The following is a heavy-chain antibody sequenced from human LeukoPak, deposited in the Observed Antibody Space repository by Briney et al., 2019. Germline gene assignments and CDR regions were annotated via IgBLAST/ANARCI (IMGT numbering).Heavy chain of an antibody. V-gene: IGHV4-59*01. Sequence: PSETLSLTCTVSGGSISSYYWSWIRQPPGKGLEWIGYIYYSGSTNYNPSLKSRVTISVDTSKNQFSLKLSSVTAADTAVYYCARDKGHDYGNAFDIWGQGTMVTVSS. CDR2: IYYSGST. CDR3: ARDKGHDYGNAFDI. CDR1: GGSISSYY. D-gene: IGHD4-17*01. J-gene: IGHJ3*02.